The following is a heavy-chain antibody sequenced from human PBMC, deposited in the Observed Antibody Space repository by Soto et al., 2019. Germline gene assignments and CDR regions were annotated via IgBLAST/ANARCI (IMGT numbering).Heavy chain of an antibody. CDR2: INHSGST. Sequence: QVQLQQWGAGLLKPSETLSLTCAVYGGSFSGYYWSWIRQPPGKGLEWIGEINHSGSTNYNPSLKSRVTISVDTSKNQFSLKLSSVTAADTAVYYCARGTGYRSSWYGHWGQGTLVTVSS. D-gene: IGHD6-13*01. CDR3: ARGTGYRSSWYGH. CDR1: GGSFSGYY. J-gene: IGHJ4*02. V-gene: IGHV4-34*01.